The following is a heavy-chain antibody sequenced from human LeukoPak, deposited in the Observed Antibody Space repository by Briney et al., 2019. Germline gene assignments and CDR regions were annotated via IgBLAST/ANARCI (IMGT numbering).Heavy chain of an antibody. CDR2: IIPIFGTA. J-gene: IGHJ6*02. D-gene: IGHD3-10*01. Sequence: ASVKVSCKAPGGTFSSYAISWVRQAPGQGLEWMGGIIPIFGTANYAQKFQGRVTITADESTSTAYMELSSLRSEDTAVYYCARVASYGRVVYYYGMDVWGQGTTVTVSS. CDR3: ARVASYGRVVYYYGMDV. V-gene: IGHV1-69*01. CDR1: GGTFSSYA.